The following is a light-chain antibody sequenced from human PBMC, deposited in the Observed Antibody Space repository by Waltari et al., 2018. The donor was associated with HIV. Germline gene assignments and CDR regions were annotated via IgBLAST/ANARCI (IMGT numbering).Light chain of an antibody. V-gene: IGLV1-44*01. CDR2: SDN. CDR3: AAWDDSLDAWV. CDR1: SSNIGSKS. J-gene: IGLJ3*02. Sequence: QSVLTQPPSASGTPGKRVTISCSGSSSNIGSKSVNWFQQVPGTAPKLLMYSDNQRPPGVPDRFSGSKSGTSASLAISGLQSEDEADYYCAAWDDSLDAWVFGGGTRLTVL.